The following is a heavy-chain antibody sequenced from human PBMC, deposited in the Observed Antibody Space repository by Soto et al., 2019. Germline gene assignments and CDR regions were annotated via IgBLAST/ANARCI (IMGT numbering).Heavy chain of an antibody. CDR3: ARPLISDYNWFDP. D-gene: IGHD2-21*02. V-gene: IGHV4-39*01. J-gene: IGHJ5*02. CDR1: VGSISRSNYY. Sequence: SETLSLTCTVSVGSISRSNYYWGWIRQPPGKGLEWIGSIYYSGSTYYNPSLKSRVTISVDTSKNQFSLKLSSVTAADTAVYYCARPLISDYNWFDPWGQGTLVTVSS. CDR2: IYYSGST.